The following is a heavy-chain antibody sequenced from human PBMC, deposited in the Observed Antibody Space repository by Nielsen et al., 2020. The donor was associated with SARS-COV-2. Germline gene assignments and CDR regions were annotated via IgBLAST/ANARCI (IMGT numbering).Heavy chain of an antibody. CDR3: AKDSRYCSGGSCPRR. J-gene: IGHJ4*02. CDR1: GFTFSSYG. CDR2: ISYDGSNK. V-gene: IGHV3-30*18. D-gene: IGHD2-15*01. Sequence: GESLKISCAASGFTFSSYGMHWVRQAPGKGLEWVAVISYDGSNKYYADSVKGRFTISRDNSKNTLYLQMNSLRAEDTAVYYCAKDSRYCSGGSCPRRWGQGTLVTVSS.